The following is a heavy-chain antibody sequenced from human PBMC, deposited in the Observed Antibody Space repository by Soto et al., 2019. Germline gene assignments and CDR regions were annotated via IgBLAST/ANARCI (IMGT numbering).Heavy chain of an antibody. J-gene: IGHJ4*02. Sequence: QVQLQQWGAGLLKPSETLSLTCAVYGGSFSGYYWSWIRQPPGKGLEWNGESNHSGSTNYNPSLRRRVTISVDTSKNQFSLKLSSVTAADTAVYYCARGRRTAVNIDYWGQGTLVTVSS. CDR2: SNHSGST. V-gene: IGHV4-34*01. D-gene: IGHD4-17*01. CDR1: GGSFSGYY. CDR3: ARGRRTAVNIDY.